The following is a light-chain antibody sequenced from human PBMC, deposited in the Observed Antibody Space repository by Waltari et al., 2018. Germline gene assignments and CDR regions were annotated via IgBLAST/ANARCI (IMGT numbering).Light chain of an antibody. CDR3: CSYAGSSTFV. J-gene: IGLJ2*01. Sequence: YPRPPAKAPQPMIYCASTRPSGVSNRFSGSKPGNTASLAISGLQAEDEADYYCCSYAGSSTFVFGGGTKLTVL. V-gene: IGLV2-23*02. CDR2: CAS.